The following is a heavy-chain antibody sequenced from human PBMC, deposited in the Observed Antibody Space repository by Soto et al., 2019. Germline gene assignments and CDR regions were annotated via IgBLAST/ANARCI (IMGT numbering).Heavy chain of an antibody. J-gene: IGHJ5*02. CDR2: ISTYSGDT. CDR1: GYTFFTYD. D-gene: IGHD5-12*01. CDR3: ARYHGPTTSENWFDP. Sequence: ASVKVSCKASGYTFFTYDISWVRQAPGQGLEWMGWISTYSGDTKYAQKFQGRVTMTTDTSTTTAYLELRSLRSDDTAVYYCARYHGPTTSENWFDPWGQGTLVTVSS. V-gene: IGHV1-18*01.